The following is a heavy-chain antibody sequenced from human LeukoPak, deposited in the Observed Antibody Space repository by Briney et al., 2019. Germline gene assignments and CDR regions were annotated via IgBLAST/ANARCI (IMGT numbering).Heavy chain of an antibody. Sequence: GGSLRLSCAASGFTFSSYAMNWVRQAPGKGLEWVSVISSSGGTTYYSDSVKGRFIIFRDNSKNTLYLLMNSLRAEDTAVYYCAKAGIAVPATPEYCGQGTQVTVSS. CDR2: ISSSGGTT. J-gene: IGHJ4*02. D-gene: IGHD6-19*01. CDR1: GFTFSSYA. CDR3: AKAGIAVPATPEY. V-gene: IGHV3-23*01.